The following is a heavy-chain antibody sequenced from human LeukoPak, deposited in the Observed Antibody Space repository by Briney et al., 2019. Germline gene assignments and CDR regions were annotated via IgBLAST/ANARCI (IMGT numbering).Heavy chain of an antibody. CDR1: GGSISNSY. D-gene: IGHD3-16*02. J-gene: IGHJ5*02. CDR3: ARDRWQNWFDP. Sequence: SETLSLTCTVSGGSISNSYWSWIRQPPGKGLEWIGYIHYSGSTNYNPSLKSRVTISVDTSKNQFSLKLGSMTAADTAVYYCARDRWQNWFDPWGQGTLATVSS. V-gene: IGHV4-59*01. CDR2: IHYSGST.